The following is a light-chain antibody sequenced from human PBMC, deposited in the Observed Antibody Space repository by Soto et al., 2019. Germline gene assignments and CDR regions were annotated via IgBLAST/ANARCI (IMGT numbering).Light chain of an antibody. Sequence: PGERATLSCRASQSVSSSYLAWYQQRPGQAPRLLIYAASTRATGIPDRFSGSGSGTDFTLTISRLEPEDSAVFYCQQYGSSPWTFGQGTKVEIK. J-gene: IGKJ1*01. CDR2: AAS. V-gene: IGKV3-20*01. CDR3: QQYGSSPWT. CDR1: QSVSSSY.